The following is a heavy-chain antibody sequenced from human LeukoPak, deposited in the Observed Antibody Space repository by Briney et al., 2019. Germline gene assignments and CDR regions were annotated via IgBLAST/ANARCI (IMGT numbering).Heavy chain of an antibody. CDR1: GGSISSSSYY. D-gene: IGHD2-2*01. CDR3: ARGRYCSSTSCYFTY. CDR2: IYYSGST. J-gene: IGHJ4*02. Sequence: SETLSLTCTVSGGSISSSSYYWGWIRQPPGKGLEWIGSIYYSGSTYYNPSLKSRVTISVDTSKNQFSLKLSSVTAADTAVYYCARGRYCSSTSCYFTYWGQGTLVTVSS. V-gene: IGHV4-39*01.